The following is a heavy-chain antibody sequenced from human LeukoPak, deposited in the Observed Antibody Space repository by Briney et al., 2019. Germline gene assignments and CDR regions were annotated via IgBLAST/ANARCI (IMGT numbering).Heavy chain of an antibody. CDR2: ISTSSSST. D-gene: IGHD1-26*01. V-gene: IGHV3-11*06. CDR3: ASGRLVGAPDY. J-gene: IGHJ4*02. Sequence: PGGSLRLSCAASGFTFSAYYMSWIRQAPGKGLEWVSHISTSSSSTNYADSVKGRFTISRDNAKNSLYLQMNSLRAEDTAVYYCASGRLVGAPDYWGQGTLVTVSS. CDR1: GFTFSAYY.